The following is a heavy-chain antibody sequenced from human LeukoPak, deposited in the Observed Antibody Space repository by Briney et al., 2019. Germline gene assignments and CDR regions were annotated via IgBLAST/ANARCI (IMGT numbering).Heavy chain of an antibody. CDR2: IYYSRST. J-gene: IGHJ4*02. D-gene: IGHD3-10*01. Sequence: PSETLSLTCTVSGDSIIHYYWSWIRQSPGKGLEWIGYIYYSRSTKYNPSLKSRVTISVDTSKNQFSLKLSSVTAADTAVYYCARHRGSGSPYFDYWGQGTLVTVSS. CDR1: GDSIIHYY. V-gene: IGHV4-59*08. CDR3: ARHRGSGSPYFDY.